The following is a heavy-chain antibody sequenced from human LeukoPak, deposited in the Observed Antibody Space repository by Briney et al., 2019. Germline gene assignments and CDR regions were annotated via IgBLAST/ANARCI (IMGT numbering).Heavy chain of an antibody. J-gene: IGHJ6*02. V-gene: IGHV3-23*01. Sequence: PGGSLRLSCAASGFTFSSYAMSWVRQAPGKGLDWVSALSGSGGSTYYADSVKGRFTISRDNSKNTLYLQMNSLRAEDTAVYYCAKDRQYDFWSGGILDVWGQGTTVTVSS. CDR3: AKDRQYDFWSGGILDV. CDR1: GFTFSSYA. CDR2: LSGSGGST. D-gene: IGHD3-3*01.